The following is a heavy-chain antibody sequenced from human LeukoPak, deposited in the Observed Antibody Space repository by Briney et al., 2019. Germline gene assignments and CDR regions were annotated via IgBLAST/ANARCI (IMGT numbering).Heavy chain of an antibody. J-gene: IGHJ4*02. CDR3: ARDKVVGATNFDS. V-gene: IGHV3-23*01. D-gene: IGHD1-26*01. CDR1: GFTFRNYA. Sequence: GGTLRLSCAASGFTFRNYAMNWVRQAPGKGLEWVSGISDSGGVIDYADSVKGRFTISRDNAENSLFLQMNGLRAEDTAVYYCARDKVVGATNFDSWGQGTLVSVSS. CDR2: ISDSGGVI.